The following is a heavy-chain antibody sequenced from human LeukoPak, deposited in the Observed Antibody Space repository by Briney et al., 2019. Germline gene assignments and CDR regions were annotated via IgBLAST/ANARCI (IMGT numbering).Heavy chain of an antibody. V-gene: IGHV4-59*01. CDR1: GGSISSFF. CDR3: ARDLELERNRWNYFES. D-gene: IGHD1-1*01. J-gene: IGHJ4*02. CDR2: MHYSGDT. Sequence: SETLSLTCTVSGGSISSFFWSWIRQPPGKGLEWIGSMHYSGDTKYNPSLKSRVSLSIDTSNQQFSLRLSSVTAADTAVYYCARDLELERNRWNYFESWGQGTLVTVSS.